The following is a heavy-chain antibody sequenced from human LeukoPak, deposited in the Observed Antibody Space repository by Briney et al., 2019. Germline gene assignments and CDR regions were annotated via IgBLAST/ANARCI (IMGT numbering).Heavy chain of an antibody. CDR2: ISYSGSTT. V-gene: IGHV3-48*03. Sequence: PGGSLRLSCAASGFTFTNLEMNWVRQAPGKGLEWVSYISYSGSTTSYADSVKGRFTISRDNAKNSLYLQMNSLRAEDTAVYYCALYYYGMDVWGQGTTVTVSS. CDR3: ALYYYGMDV. J-gene: IGHJ6*02. CDR1: GFTFTNLE.